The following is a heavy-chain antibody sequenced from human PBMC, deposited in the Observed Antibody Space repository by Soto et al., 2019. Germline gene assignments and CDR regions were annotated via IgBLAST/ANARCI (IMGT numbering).Heavy chain of an antibody. J-gene: IGHJ3*02. Sequence: GGSLRLSCAASGFTFSSYAMHWVRQAPGKGQEWVAVISYDGSNKYYADSVKSRFTISRDNSKNTLYLQMISLRAEDTAVYYYARDQDSSSGYELAFDIWGQGTMVTVSS. CDR2: ISYDGSNK. V-gene: IGHV3-30-3*01. D-gene: IGHD6-13*01. CDR1: GFTFSSYA. CDR3: ARDQDSSSGYELAFDI.